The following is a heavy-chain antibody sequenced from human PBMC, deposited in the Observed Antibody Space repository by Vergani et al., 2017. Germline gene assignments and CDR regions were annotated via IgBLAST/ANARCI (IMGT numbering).Heavy chain of an antibody. D-gene: IGHD1-26*01. CDR3: ASELKVGPAPFDY. CDR1: GGSFSGYY. Sequence: QVQLQQWGAGLLKPSETLSLTCAVYGGSFSGYYWSWIRQPPGKGLEWIGEINHSGSTNYNPSLKSRVTISVDTSKNQFSLKLTSVTAADTAVYYCASELKVGPAPFDYWGQGTLVTVSS. V-gene: IGHV4-34*01. J-gene: IGHJ4*02. CDR2: INHSGST.